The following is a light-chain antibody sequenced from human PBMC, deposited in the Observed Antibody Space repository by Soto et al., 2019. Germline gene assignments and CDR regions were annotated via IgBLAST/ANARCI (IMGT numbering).Light chain of an antibody. CDR3: QQTYSAPPT. Sequence: DIQMTQSPSSLSASVGDRVAITCRAGQGITDYLNWYQQKAGKAPKLLISSASRLQSGVPSRFSGSRSRTDFTLTINSLQPEDFATYYCQQTYSAPPTFGQGTKLE. V-gene: IGKV1-39*01. CDR2: SAS. CDR1: QGITDY. J-gene: IGKJ2*01.